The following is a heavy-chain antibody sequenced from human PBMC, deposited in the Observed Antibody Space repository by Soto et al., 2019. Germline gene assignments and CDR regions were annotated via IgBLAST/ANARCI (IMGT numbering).Heavy chain of an antibody. J-gene: IGHJ5*02. CDR2: IHWNDDK. CDR1: GFSLSVYGVR. V-gene: IGHV2-5*01. Sequence: SGPTLVNPTQTLTLTCSFSGFSLSVYGVRVIWFRQPPGETLEWLALIHWNDDKRYSPYPKSRLTITKDTSKNQVVLTLTNLDPLDTGTYFCAHTKDSSGFLTSWGQGILVTVSS. D-gene: IGHD3-22*01. CDR3: AHTKDSSGFLTS.